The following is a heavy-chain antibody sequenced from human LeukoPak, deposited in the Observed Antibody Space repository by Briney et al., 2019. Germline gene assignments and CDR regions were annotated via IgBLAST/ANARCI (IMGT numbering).Heavy chain of an antibody. CDR1: GFSVSSYE. CDR3: ARVELAPYYYYMDV. CDR2: ISSSGSTI. V-gene: IGHV3-48*03. Sequence: GGSLRLSCAASGFSVSSYEMNWVRQAPGKGLEWVSYISSSGSTIYYADSVKGRFTISRDNAKNSLYLQMNSLRAEDTAVYYCARVELAPYYYYMDVWGKGTTVTVSS. D-gene: IGHD1-7*01. J-gene: IGHJ6*03.